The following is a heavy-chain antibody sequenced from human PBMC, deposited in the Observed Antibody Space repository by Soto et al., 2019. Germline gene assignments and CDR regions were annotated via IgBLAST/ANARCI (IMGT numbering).Heavy chain of an antibody. CDR2: INHSGST. CDR1: GGSFSGYY. D-gene: IGHD3-3*02. J-gene: IGHJ4*02. V-gene: IGHV4-34*01. Sequence: PSETLSLTCAVYGGSFSGYYWSWIRQPPGKGLEWIGEINHSGSTNYTPSLTSRVTISVATSKNQLSLKLSSVTAADTAVYYCARDAQFWSGYYIRAYFDYWGQGTLVTVSS. CDR3: ARDAQFWSGYYIRAYFDY.